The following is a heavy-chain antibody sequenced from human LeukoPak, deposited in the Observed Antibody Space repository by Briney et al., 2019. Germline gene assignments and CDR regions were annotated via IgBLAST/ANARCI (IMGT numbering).Heavy chain of an antibody. Sequence: PGGSLRLSCAASGFSFRSYAMSWVRQVPGKGLEWVSLISGSGDVTYYADSVQGRFTISRDNSKNTLYLRMSSLRAEDTAVYYCAKDLYFDYWGQGTLVTVSS. CDR3: AKDLYFDY. CDR2: ISGSGDVT. V-gene: IGHV3-23*01. CDR1: GFSFRSYA. J-gene: IGHJ4*02.